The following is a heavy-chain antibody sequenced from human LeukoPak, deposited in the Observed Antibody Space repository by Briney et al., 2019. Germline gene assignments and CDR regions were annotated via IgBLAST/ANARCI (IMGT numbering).Heavy chain of an antibody. CDR3: AKGRSSYPMDYIFDF. V-gene: IGHV3-30*18. J-gene: IGHJ4*02. D-gene: IGHD3-16*02. CDR2: ISNDGSTK. Sequence: GGSLRLSCAASGFTFSSYGMHWVRQAPGKGLEWVAVISNDGSTKKYADSVKGRFTISRDNSKNTLYVQMNCLRADDAAVHYCAKGRSSYPMDYIFDFWGQGTLVTVSS. CDR1: GFTFSSYG.